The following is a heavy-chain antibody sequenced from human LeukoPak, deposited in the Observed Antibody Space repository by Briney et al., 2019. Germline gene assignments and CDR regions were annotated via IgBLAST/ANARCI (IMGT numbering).Heavy chain of an antibody. Sequence: GGSLRLSCAASGFTVSSNYMSWVRQAPGKGLEWVSVIYSGGSTYYADSVKGRFTISRDNSKNTLYLQMNSLRAEDTAVYYCAKNLGSSSWSGDGSPYYFDYWGQGTLVTVSS. D-gene: IGHD6-13*01. V-gene: IGHV3-66*01. CDR2: IYSGGST. CDR1: GFTVSSNY. J-gene: IGHJ4*02. CDR3: AKNLGSSSWSGDGSPYYFDY.